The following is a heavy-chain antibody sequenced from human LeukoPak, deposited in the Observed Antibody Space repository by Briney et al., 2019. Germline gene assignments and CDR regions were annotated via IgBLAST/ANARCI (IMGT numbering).Heavy chain of an antibody. CDR1: GFTFDDYA. Sequence: GRSLRLSCAASGFTFDDYAMHWVRQAPGKGLEWVSGISWNSGSIGYADSVKGRFTISRDNAKNSLYPQMNSLRAEDTALYYCAKDITSGSGSYLIPDYWGQGTLVTVSS. CDR3: AKDITSGSGSYLIPDY. D-gene: IGHD1-26*01. J-gene: IGHJ4*02. V-gene: IGHV3-9*01. CDR2: ISWNSGSI.